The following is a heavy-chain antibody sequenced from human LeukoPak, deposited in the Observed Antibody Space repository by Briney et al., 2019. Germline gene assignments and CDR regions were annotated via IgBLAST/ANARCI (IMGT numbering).Heavy chain of an antibody. V-gene: IGHV1-69-2*01. CDR3: ATMTTLDP. CDR1: GYTFTDYY. CDR2: VDPEDGET. Sequence: GASVKVSCKAFGYTFTDYYIHWVKEAPGKGLEWMGRVDPEDGETTYAEKFQGRVTITADTSTDTAYMELNNLRSEDTAVYYCATMTTLDPWGQGTLVTVSP. J-gene: IGHJ5*02. D-gene: IGHD4-17*01.